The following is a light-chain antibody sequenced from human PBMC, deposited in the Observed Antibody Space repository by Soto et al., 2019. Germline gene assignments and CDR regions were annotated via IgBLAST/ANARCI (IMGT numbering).Light chain of an antibody. V-gene: IGKV3-15*01. J-gene: IGKJ1*01. CDR3: QHYTRWPPLWT. CDR2: GAS. Sequence: EIVMTQAPATLSVSPGERATLSCRASQSISRNLAWYQHKSGQAPRLLIYGASSRATGIPARFSGSGSGTEFTLTFSGLQSEDFAVYYCQHYTRWPPLWTFGQGTEVEI. CDR1: QSISRN.